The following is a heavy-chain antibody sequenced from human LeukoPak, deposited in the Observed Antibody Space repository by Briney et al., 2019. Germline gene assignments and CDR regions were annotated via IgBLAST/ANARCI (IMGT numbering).Heavy chain of an antibody. D-gene: IGHD4-23*01. CDR2: ITSGRSFI. CDR3: AREKGRYGGNFNWFDP. Sequence: PGGSLRLSCAASGFTFSTYTMNWVRQAPGKGLEWVSSITSGRSFIFYTDSVKGRFTISRDNAKNSLYLQMNSLRAEDTAVYYCAREKGRYGGNFNWFDPWGQGTLVTVSS. CDR1: GFTFSTYT. J-gene: IGHJ5*02. V-gene: IGHV3-21*01.